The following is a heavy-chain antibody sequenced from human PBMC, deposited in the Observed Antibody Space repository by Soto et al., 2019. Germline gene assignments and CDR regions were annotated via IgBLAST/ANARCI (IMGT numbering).Heavy chain of an antibody. D-gene: IGHD2-2*01. V-gene: IGHV4-34*01. CDR1: GGSFSGYY. Sequence: PSETLSLTCAVYGGSFSGYYWSWIRQPPGKGLEWIGEINHSGSTNYNPSLKSRVTISVDTSKNQFSLKLSSVTAADTAVYYCARGKYQPLWGRGTLVTAPQ. CDR3: ARGKYQPL. CDR2: INHSGST. J-gene: IGHJ4*02.